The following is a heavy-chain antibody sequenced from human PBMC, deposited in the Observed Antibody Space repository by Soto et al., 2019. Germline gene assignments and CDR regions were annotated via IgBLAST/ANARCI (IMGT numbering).Heavy chain of an antibody. CDR3: ARVSGWYNLDY. V-gene: IGHV1-46*03. CDR1: GYTFTSYY. D-gene: IGHD6-19*01. Sequence: ASVKVACKASGYTFTSYYMHWVRQAPGQGLEWMGIINPSGGSTSYAQKFQGRVTMTRDTSTSTVYMELSSLRSEDTAVYYCARVSGWYNLDYWGQGTLVTVSS. CDR2: INPSGGST. J-gene: IGHJ4*02.